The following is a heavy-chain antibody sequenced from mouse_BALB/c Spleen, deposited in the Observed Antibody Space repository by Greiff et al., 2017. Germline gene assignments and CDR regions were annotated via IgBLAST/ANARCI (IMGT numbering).Heavy chain of an antibody. CDR3: TRRDYGSSYGGFAY. J-gene: IGHJ3*01. Sequence: EVQLQQSGTVLARPGASVKMSCKASGYTFTSYWMHWVKQRPGQGLEWIGAIYPGNSDTSYNQKFKGKAKLTAVTSTSTAYMELSGLTNEDSAVYYCTRRDYGSSYGGFAYWGQGTLVTVSA. CDR1: GYTFTSYW. V-gene: IGHV1-5*01. CDR2: IYPGNSDT. D-gene: IGHD1-1*01.